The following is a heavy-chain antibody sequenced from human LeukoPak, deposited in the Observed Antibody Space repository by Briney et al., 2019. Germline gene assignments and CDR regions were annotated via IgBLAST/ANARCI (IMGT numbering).Heavy chain of an antibody. J-gene: IGHJ6*02. CDR2: INPDSGVT. D-gene: IGHD3-16*01. Sequence: GSVKVSCKASGDTLHRHYMYWGRQAPGPRGEWMGCINPDSGVTKHAQNFQGRVTMTRDTSIATAYIELSRLTFDDTAVYSCARGGEYYYYGMDVWGQGTTVIVSS. CDR1: GDTLHRHY. V-gene: IGHV1-2*02. CDR3: ARGGEYYYYGMDV.